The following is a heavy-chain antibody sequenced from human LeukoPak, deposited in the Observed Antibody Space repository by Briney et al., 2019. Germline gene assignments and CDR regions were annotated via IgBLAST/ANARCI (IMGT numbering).Heavy chain of an antibody. CDR2: IRYDGNNK. V-gene: IGHV3-30*02. CDR1: GFTFSSYG. J-gene: IGHJ6*03. D-gene: IGHD1-26*01. CDR3: ARVGGTYYDYYYYYYMDV. Sequence: GGSLRLSCAASGFTFSSYGMHWVRQAPGKGLEWVAFIRYDGNNKYYADSVKGRFTISRDNSKNTLYLQMDSLRAEDMALYYCARVGGTYYDYYYYYYMDVWGNGTTVTISS.